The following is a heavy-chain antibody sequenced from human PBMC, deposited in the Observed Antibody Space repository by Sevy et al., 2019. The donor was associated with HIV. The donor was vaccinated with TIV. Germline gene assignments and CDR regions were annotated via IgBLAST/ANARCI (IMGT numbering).Heavy chain of an antibody. D-gene: IGHD6-13*01. CDR2: IRNKADSYTT. CDR3: ATHAGIAAAGRVFDY. Sequence: GGSLRLSCAASGFTFSDHYMEWVRQAPGKGLEWVGRIRNKADSYTTEYAASVKGRFTISRDDSKNSLYLLMNSLKIEDTAVYYCATHAGIAAAGRVFDYWGQGTLVTVSS. J-gene: IGHJ4*02. V-gene: IGHV3-72*01. CDR1: GFTFSDHY.